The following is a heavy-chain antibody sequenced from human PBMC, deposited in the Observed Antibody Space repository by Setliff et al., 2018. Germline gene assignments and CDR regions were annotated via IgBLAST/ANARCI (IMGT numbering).Heavy chain of an antibody. J-gene: IGHJ4*02. Sequence: GGSLRLSCAASGFTVSAYDMSWVRQAPGKGLEWVSLLDNDGSTYYADSVKGRFTISRGNSKNTLYLQMGSLRTEDTAVYYCRLWFGELLRDYWGQGTLITVSS. CDR2: LDNDGST. CDR3: RLWFGELLRDY. D-gene: IGHD3-10*01. CDR1: GFTVSAYD. V-gene: IGHV3-53*01.